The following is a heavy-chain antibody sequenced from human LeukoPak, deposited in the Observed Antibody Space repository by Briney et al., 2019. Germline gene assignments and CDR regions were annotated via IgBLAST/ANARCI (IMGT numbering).Heavy chain of an antibody. V-gene: IGHV1-69*04. J-gene: IGHJ4*02. CDR3: ARESDMVRGVPGY. Sequence: SVKVSCKASGGTFSSYAISWVRQAPGQGLEWMGRIIPILGIANYAQKFQGRVTITADKSTSTAYMELSSLRSEDTAVYYCARESDMVRGVPGYWGQGTLVTVSS. D-gene: IGHD3-10*01. CDR1: GGTFSSYA. CDR2: IIPILGIA.